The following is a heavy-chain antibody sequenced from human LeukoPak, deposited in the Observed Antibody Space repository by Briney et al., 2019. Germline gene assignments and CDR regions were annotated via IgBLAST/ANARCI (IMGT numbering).Heavy chain of an antibody. D-gene: IGHD3-10*01. Sequence: GGSLRLSCAASGFTFSDYYMSWIRQAPGKGLEWVSYISSSGSTIYYADSVKGRFTISRDNAKNSLYLQMNSLRAEDTAVYYCARVTPEGVTMVRVVIITFDYDYYMDVWGKGTTVTVSS. V-gene: IGHV3-11*04. J-gene: IGHJ6*03. CDR2: ISSSGSTI. CDR1: GFTFSDYY. CDR3: ARVTPEGVTMVRVVIITFDYDYYMDV.